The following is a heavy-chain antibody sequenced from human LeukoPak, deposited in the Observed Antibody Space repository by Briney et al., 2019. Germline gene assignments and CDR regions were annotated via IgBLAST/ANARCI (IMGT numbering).Heavy chain of an antibody. CDR2: LNGDDST. D-gene: IGHD6-19*01. CDR1: GFTFSSYD. Sequence: GGSLRLSCAASGFTFSSYDMHWVRQATGKGPEWVSTLNGDDSTSYADSVKGRFTISRDNSKNTLYLQMNSLRAEDTAIYYCTKDYTSGWYWDYWGQGTLVAVSS. V-gene: IGHV3-23*01. J-gene: IGHJ4*02. CDR3: TKDYTSGWYWDY.